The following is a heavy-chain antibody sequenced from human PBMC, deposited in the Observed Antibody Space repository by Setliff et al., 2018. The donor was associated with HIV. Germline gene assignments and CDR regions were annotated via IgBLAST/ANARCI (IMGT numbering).Heavy chain of an antibody. Sequence: VSGDSIRSGDYYWSWIRQSPEKGLEWIGYTFHTGYTYYNPSLKSRIIISVDLSKNQLSLELTSVTAADTAIYYCARLLDYYGSGSYYNGHDYWGQGTLVTVSS. CDR2: TFHTGYT. J-gene: IGHJ4*02. CDR3: ARLLDYYGSGSYYNGHDY. D-gene: IGHD3-10*01. CDR1: GDSIRSGDYY. V-gene: IGHV4-30-4*08.